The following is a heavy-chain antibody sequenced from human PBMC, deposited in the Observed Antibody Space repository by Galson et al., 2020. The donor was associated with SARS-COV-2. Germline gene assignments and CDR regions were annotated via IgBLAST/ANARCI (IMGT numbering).Heavy chain of an antibody. J-gene: IGHJ5*02. V-gene: IGHV4-39*01. D-gene: IGHD2-2*01. CDR3: ARLVTAAAIGGNWFDP. CDR1: GGSITSSSYY. Sequence: SETLSLTCTVSGGSITSSSYYWGWIRQPPGRGLEWIGDIYYSGSTYHNPSLKSRVTISVDTSKNQFSLKLSSVTAADTAVYYCARLVTAAAIGGNWFDPWGQGTLVTVSS. CDR2: IYYSGST.